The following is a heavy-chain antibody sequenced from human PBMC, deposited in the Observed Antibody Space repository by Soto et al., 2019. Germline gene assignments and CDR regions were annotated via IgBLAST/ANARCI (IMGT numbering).Heavy chain of an antibody. Sequence: EVQLVESGGGLMQPGGSLRLSCAASGFTVSSNYMSWVRQAPGKGLEWISIIYSGGTTYYADSVKGRFTISRDNSKNTLCLQMNSLRAEDSAVYYCARRELDAFDIWCQGTMVTVSS. CDR3: ARRELDAFDI. CDR1: GFTVSSNY. D-gene: IGHD1-7*01. V-gene: IGHV3-53*01. CDR2: IYSGGTT. J-gene: IGHJ3*02.